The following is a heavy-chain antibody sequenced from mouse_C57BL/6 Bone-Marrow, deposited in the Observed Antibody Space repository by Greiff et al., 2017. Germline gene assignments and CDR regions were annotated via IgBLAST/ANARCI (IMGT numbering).Heavy chain of an antibody. CDR1: YTFSRRVH. D-gene: IGHD2-1*01. J-gene: IGHJ4*01. Sequence: QVQLQQSGPELARPWASVKISCQAFYTFSRRVHFAIRDTNYWMPWVKQRPGQGLEWIGAIYPGNGDTIYNQQFKGKATLTKDKTSSTAYMQLSSLTSEDSAVYYCAYIYYGNHYAMDYWGRGTSDTVSS. V-gene: IGHV1-87*01. CDR2: GQGLEWIG. CDR3: SEDSAVYYCAYIYYGNHYAMDY.